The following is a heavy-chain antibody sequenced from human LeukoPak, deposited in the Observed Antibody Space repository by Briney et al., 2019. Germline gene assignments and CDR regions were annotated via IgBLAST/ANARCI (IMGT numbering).Heavy chain of an antibody. CDR2: IIPILGIA. Sequence: GGSLRLSCAASGFTFSSYAMHWVRQAPGKGLEWVGRIIPILGIANYAQKFQGRVTITADKSTSTAYMELSSLRSEDTAVYYCARVVDDSRSDYFDYWGQGTLVTVSS. J-gene: IGHJ4*02. CDR1: GFTFSSYA. V-gene: IGHV1-69*04. D-gene: IGHD3-22*01. CDR3: ARVVDDSRSDYFDY.